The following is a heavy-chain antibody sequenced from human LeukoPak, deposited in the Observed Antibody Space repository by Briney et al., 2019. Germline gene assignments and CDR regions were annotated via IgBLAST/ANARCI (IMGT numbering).Heavy chain of an antibody. J-gene: IGHJ4*02. CDR1: GFTFSTSW. Sequence: GGSLRLSCAASGFTFSTSWMTWVRQAPGKGLVWVANINPDGSAKNYVGFVQGRFTISRDNAKNSVYLQMSSLRAEDTAVYFCARDVAYNAFDYWGQGTLVTVSS. D-gene: IGHD1-14*01. V-gene: IGHV3-7*01. CDR2: INPDGSAK. CDR3: ARDVAYNAFDY.